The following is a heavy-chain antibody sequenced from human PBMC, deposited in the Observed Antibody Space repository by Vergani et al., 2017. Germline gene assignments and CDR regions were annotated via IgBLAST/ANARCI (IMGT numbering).Heavy chain of an antibody. CDR3: ANLWIAVAGTGSY. D-gene: IGHD6-19*01. CDR2: ISSSSSTI. CDR1: GFTFSSYS. V-gene: IGHV3-48*04. Sequence: VQLVESGGGVVQPGRSLRLSCAASGFTFSSYSMNWVRQAPGKGLEWVSYISSSSSTIYYADSVKGRFTISRDNAKNSLYLQMNSLRAEDTAVYYCANLWIAVAGTGSYWGQGTLVTVSS. J-gene: IGHJ4*02.